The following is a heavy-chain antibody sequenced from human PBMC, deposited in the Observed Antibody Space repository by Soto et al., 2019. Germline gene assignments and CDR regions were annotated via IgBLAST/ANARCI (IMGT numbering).Heavy chain of an antibody. CDR1: GFTFSSYG. D-gene: IGHD6-6*01. Sequence: VVSLRLSCAASGFTFSSYGMHWVRQAPGKGLEWVAVIWYDGSNKYYADSVKGRFTISRDNSKNTLYLQMNSLRAEDTAVYYCARGSDWLDPWGQGTLVTVSS. V-gene: IGHV3-33*01. CDR2: IWYDGSNK. J-gene: IGHJ5*02. CDR3: ARGSDWLDP.